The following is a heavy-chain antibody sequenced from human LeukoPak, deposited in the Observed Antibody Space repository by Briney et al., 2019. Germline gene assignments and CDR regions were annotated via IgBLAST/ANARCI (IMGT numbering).Heavy chain of an antibody. J-gene: IGHJ4*02. V-gene: IGHV3-23*01. CDR1: GFTFSSFV. CDR3: AKGGEYSSDWYTFDY. Sequence: GGSLRLSCAASGFTFSSFVMTWVRQAPGKGLEWVSCISGSGGSTYYADSVKGRFTISRDNSKNTLYLQMNSLRAEDTAVYYCAKGGEYSSDWYTFDYWGQGTLVTVSS. D-gene: IGHD6-19*01. CDR2: ISGSGGST.